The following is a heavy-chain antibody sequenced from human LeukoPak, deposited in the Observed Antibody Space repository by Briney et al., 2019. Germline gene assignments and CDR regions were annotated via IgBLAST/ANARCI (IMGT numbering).Heavy chain of an antibody. D-gene: IGHD3-22*01. CDR3: ARAIYDSSGYFLGY. V-gene: IGHV3-23*01. CDR2: ISGSGGST. J-gene: IGHJ4*02. CDR1: GFTFRDYV. Sequence: PGGSLRLSCVASGFTFRDYVMSWVRQAPGKGLEWVSLISGSGGSTNYADSVKGRFTISRDNSKNTLYLQMNSLRAEDTAVYYCARAIYDSSGYFLGYWGQGTLVTVSS.